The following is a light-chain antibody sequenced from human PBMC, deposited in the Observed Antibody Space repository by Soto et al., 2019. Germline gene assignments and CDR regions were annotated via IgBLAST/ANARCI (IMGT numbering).Light chain of an antibody. V-gene: IGKV3-11*01. CDR3: QQRSNCPLT. Sequence: EIVLTQSPATLSLSPGERATLSCRASQSVSSLLAWYQQKSGQPPRLLVSDASKSATGVPARFSGSGSGTDFTLIISSLEPEDFAIYYCQQRSNCPLTFGAGTKVEIK. CDR2: DAS. CDR1: QSVSSL. J-gene: IGKJ4*01.